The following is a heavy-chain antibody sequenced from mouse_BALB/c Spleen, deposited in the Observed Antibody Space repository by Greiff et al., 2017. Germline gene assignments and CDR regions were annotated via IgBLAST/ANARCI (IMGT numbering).Heavy chain of an antibody. J-gene: IGHJ3*01. CDR1: GFAFSSYD. CDR3: ARHNFAY. V-gene: IGHV5-12-1*01. Sequence: VESGGGLVKPGGSLKLSCAASGFAFSSYDMSWVRQTPEKRLEWVAYISSGGGSTYYPDTVKGRFTISRDNAKNTLYLQMSSLKSEDTAMYYCARHNFAYWGQGTLVTVSA. CDR2: ISSGGGST.